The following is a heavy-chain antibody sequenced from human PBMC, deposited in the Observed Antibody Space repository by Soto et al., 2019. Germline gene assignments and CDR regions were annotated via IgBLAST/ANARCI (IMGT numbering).Heavy chain of an antibody. Sequence: QVQLVQSGAEVKKPGSSVKVYCKASGGTFSSYAISWVRQAPGQGLEWMGGIIPISGTANYAQKFQGRVTITADESTSTAYMRLSSLRSEDTAVYYCARSQGSSTTLEIYYYYYYGMDVCGQGTTVTVSS. D-gene: IGHD2-2*01. CDR2: IIPISGTA. J-gene: IGHJ6*02. V-gene: IGHV1-69*01. CDR1: GGTFSSYA. CDR3: ARSQGSSTTLEIYYYYYYGMDV.